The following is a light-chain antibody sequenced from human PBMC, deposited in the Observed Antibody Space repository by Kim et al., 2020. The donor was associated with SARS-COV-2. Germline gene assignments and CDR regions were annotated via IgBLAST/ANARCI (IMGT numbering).Light chain of an antibody. V-gene: IGLV8-61*01. CDR3: ELYMGSGIWV. Sequence: GGTVTLTCGLSSGSVSTSYYPSWYQQTPGQAPRTLIYSTNTRSSGVPDRFSGSILGNKAALTITGAQADDESDYYCELYMGSGIWVFGGGTQLTVL. CDR2: STN. CDR1: SGSVSTSYY. J-gene: IGLJ3*02.